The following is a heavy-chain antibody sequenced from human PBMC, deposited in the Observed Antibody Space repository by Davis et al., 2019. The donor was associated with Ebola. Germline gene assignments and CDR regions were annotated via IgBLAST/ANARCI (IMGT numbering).Heavy chain of an antibody. CDR2: INHSGST. J-gene: IGHJ6*02. CDR1: GGSFSGYY. Sequence: MPSETLSLTCAVYGGSFSGYYWSWIRQPPGKGLEWIGEINHSGSTNYNPSLKSRVTISVDTSKNQFSLKLSSVTAADTAVYYCARADYGDYYGMDVWGQGTTVTVSS. CDR3: ARADYGDYYGMDV. V-gene: IGHV4-34*01. D-gene: IGHD4-17*01.